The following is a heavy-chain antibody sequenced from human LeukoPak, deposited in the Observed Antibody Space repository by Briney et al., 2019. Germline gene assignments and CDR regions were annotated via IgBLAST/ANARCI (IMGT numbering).Heavy chain of an antibody. CDR2: ITGSGANT. Sequence: GGSLRLSCAPSGFIFSGYAMSWVRQAPGKGLEWVSTITGSGANTYYADSVKGRFTISRDNSKNRLYLQMNSLRAEDTAVYYCAKGRYYGSGSYYNVGCFDYWGQGTLVTVSS. J-gene: IGHJ4*02. D-gene: IGHD3-10*01. CDR3: AKGRYYGSGSYYNVGCFDY. CDR1: GFIFSGYA. V-gene: IGHV3-23*01.